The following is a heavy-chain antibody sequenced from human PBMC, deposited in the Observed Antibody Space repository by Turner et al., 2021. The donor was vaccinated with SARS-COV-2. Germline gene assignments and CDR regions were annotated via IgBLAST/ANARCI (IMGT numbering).Heavy chain of an antibody. CDR1: GYTFTSYD. V-gene: IGHV1-8*01. CDR3: ARGLMGWELPQVYYYYSMDV. J-gene: IGHJ6*02. Sequence: QVQLVQSGAEVKTPGASVKVSCKASGYTFTSYDINWVRQATGQGLEWMGWMNPNSGNTYYAQKFQGRVTMTRNTSISTAYMELSSLRSEDTAVYYCARGLMGWELPQVYYYYSMDVWGQGTTVTVSS. CDR2: MNPNSGNT. D-gene: IGHD1-26*01.